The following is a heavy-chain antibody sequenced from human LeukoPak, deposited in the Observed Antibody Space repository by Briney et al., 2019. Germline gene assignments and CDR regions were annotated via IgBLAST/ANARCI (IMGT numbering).Heavy chain of an antibody. Sequence: PGGSLRLSCAASGFTFSSYSMNWVRQAPGKGLEWVSSISTSSSYIYYADSVKGRFTISRDNAKKSLYLQMDSLRAEDTAVYYCARERYNYGPGEVDYWGQGTLVTVSS. D-gene: IGHD3-10*01. J-gene: IGHJ4*02. CDR3: ARERYNYGPGEVDY. CDR1: GFTFSSYS. V-gene: IGHV3-21*01. CDR2: ISTSSSYI.